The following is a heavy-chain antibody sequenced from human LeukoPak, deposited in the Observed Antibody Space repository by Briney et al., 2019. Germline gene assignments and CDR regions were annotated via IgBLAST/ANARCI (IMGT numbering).Heavy chain of an antibody. Sequence: PGGSLRLSCAVSGFTLRSYWMGWVRQAPGKGLEWVANINPDGSETYYVDSVKGRFTISRDNAKKSLYLQMNSLRAEDTAVYYCARGGTGVSRDYWGQGTLVTVAS. J-gene: IGHJ4*02. CDR2: INPDGSET. D-gene: IGHD3/OR15-3a*01. CDR3: ARGGTGVSRDY. V-gene: IGHV3-7*01. CDR1: GFTLRSYW.